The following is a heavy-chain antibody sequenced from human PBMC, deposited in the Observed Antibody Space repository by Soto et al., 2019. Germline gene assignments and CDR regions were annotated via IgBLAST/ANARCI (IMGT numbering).Heavy chain of an antibody. D-gene: IGHD2-21*02. CDR3: AKERGGDWGDSGRKIFGTGEI. J-gene: IGHJ3*02. V-gene: IGHV4-61*01. CDR2: IYYSGST. Sequence: SVTLSDRKTVFYGSVVGGSYCWIMIRQNPGKGMEWIGYIYYSGSTNYSPSLKSRVTISVATSKNQFSLKLSSVTAADTAVYYCAKERGGDWGDSGRKIFGTGEIWVHGTLVPGSS. CDR1: YGSVVGGSYC.